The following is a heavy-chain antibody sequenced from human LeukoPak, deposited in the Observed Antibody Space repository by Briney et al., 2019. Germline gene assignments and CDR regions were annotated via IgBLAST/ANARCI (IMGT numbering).Heavy chain of an antibody. CDR3: ARHTGPYYGSGSYGLDV. J-gene: IGHJ6*02. CDR2: ISYDGSNK. CDR1: GFTFSSYG. D-gene: IGHD3-10*01. V-gene: IGHV3-30*03. Sequence: GGSLRLSCAASGFTFSSYGMHWVRQAPGKGLEWVAVISYDGSNKYYADSVKGRFTISRDNSKNTLYLQMNSLRAEDTAVYYCARHTGPYYGSGSYGLDVWGQGTTVIVSS.